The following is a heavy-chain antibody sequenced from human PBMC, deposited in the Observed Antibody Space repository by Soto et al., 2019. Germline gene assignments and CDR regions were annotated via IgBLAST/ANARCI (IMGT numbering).Heavy chain of an antibody. Sequence: PGESLKISCKGSGYSFTSYWIGWVRQMPGKGLEWMGIIYPGDSDTRYSPSFQGQVTISADKSISTAYLQWSSLKASDTAMYYCARISGSPGGYYYYGMDVWGQGTTVTVSS. D-gene: IGHD5-12*01. CDR1: GYSFTSYW. V-gene: IGHV5-51*01. CDR2: IYPGDSDT. CDR3: ARISGSPGGYYYYGMDV. J-gene: IGHJ6*02.